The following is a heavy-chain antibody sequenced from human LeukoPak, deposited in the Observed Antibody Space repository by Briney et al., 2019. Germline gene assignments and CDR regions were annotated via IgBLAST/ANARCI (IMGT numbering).Heavy chain of an antibody. CDR1: GFTISSYA. Sequence: GGSLSLSCAASGFTISSYAMSWVRQAPGKGLEWVSVISGSGGSTYYAASMNGRFTISRDNSKKTLYLKMNSLRVEDTAVYYCAKEQVWMYSDYWGQGTLVTVSS. CDR3: AKEQVWMYSDY. CDR2: ISGSGGST. J-gene: IGHJ4*02. D-gene: IGHD2-2*03. V-gene: IGHV3-23*01.